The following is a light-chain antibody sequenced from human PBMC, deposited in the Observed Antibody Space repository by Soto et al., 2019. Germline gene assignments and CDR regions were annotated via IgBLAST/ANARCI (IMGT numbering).Light chain of an antibody. J-gene: IGKJ2*01. CDR2: AAS. Sequence: DIQMTQSPSSLSASVGDRVTITCRASQSISSYLNWYQQKPGKAPKLLIYAASSLQSGVPSRFSGSGSGTHFTITISSLQPEDFATYYCQQSYSTPPTFGQGTKLEIK. CDR1: QSISSY. V-gene: IGKV1-39*01. CDR3: QQSYSTPPT.